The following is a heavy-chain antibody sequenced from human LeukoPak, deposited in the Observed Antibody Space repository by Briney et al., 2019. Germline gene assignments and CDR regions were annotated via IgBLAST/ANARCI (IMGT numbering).Heavy chain of an antibody. CDR2: IIPIFGTA. V-gene: IGHV1-69*06. CDR1: GYTFTSYY. CDR3: ARGEWLRLLGYFDY. D-gene: IGHD5-12*01. J-gene: IGHJ4*02. Sequence: SVKVSCKASGYTFTSYYMHWVRQAPGQGLEWMGGIIPIFGTANYAQKFQGRVTITADKSTSTAYMELSSLRSEDTAVYYCARGEWLRLLGYFDYWGQGTLVTVSS.